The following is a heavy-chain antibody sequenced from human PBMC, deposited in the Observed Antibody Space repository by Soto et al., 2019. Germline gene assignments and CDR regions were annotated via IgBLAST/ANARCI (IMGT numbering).Heavy chain of an antibody. CDR2: ISYDGGTK. CDR3: AKVLSLIEASVFSPLDY. Sequence: GGSLRLSCAASGFTFSRYGMHWVRQAPGKGLEWVAVISYDGGTKYYVDSVKGRFTISRDNSKNTLYLQMNSLRAEDTAVYYCAKVLSLIEASVFSPLDYWGQGTLVTVSS. D-gene: IGHD6-13*01. V-gene: IGHV3-30*18. J-gene: IGHJ4*02. CDR1: GFTFSRYG.